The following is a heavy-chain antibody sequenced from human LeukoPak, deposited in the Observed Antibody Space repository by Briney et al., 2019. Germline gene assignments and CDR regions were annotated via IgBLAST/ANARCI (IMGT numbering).Heavy chain of an antibody. CDR1: GYTFTSYY. J-gene: IGHJ4*02. CDR3: ARGRGGRRIGYSSGWYGDY. Sequence: ASVKVSCKASGYTFTSYYMHWVRQAPGQGLEWMGIINPSGGSTSYAQKFQGRVTMTRDTSTSTVYMELSSLRSEDTAVYYCARGRGGRRIGYSSGWYGDYWGQGTLVTVSS. CDR2: INPSGGST. D-gene: IGHD6-19*01. V-gene: IGHV1-46*01.